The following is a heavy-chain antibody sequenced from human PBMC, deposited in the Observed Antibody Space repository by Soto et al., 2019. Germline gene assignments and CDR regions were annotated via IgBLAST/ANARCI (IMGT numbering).Heavy chain of an antibody. J-gene: IGHJ5*02. CDR2: IHHSGST. V-gene: IGHV4-4*02. CDR3: VRGPTSGWNA. CDR1: GGSISSNNW. D-gene: IGHD6-19*01. Sequence: SETLSLTCAVSGGSISSNNWLSWVRQSPGKGLEWIGEIHHSGSTNYNPSLKSRVTISVDKSKNQFSLNLGSVTAADTAVYYCVRGPTSGWNAWGQGTLVTVSS.